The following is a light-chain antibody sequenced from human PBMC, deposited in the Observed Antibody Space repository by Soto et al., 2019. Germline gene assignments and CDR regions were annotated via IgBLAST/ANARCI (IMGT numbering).Light chain of an antibody. CDR3: QQYNFYPWT. CDR2: AAS. V-gene: IGKV1-16*02. Sequence: DIQMTQSPSSLSASVGDRVTITCRASQGIRNYLAWFQQKPGKAPKSLIYAASNLHSGVPSKFSGSGSGTDFTLTINNLQPEDFATYYCQQYNFYPWTFGQGTKVEIK. J-gene: IGKJ1*01. CDR1: QGIRNY.